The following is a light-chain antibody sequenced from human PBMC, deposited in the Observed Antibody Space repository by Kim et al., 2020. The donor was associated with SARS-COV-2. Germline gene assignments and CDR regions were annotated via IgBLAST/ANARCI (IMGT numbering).Light chain of an antibody. J-gene: IGKJ1*01. CDR2: GTS. Sequence: CPGERATLSCRASQSINNAYLAWFQQKPGQAPRLLIYGTSTRANGIPDRFSGSGSGTDFTLTITRLESEDFVVYYCQHYGSSPWTFGQGTKVDIK. CDR3: QHYGSSPWT. CDR1: QSINNAY. V-gene: IGKV3-20*01.